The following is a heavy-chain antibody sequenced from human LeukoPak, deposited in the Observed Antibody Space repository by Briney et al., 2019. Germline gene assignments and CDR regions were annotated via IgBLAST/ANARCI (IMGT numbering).Heavy chain of an antibody. CDR1: GYAISSGYY. Sequence: SETLSLTCTVSGYAISSGYYWGWIRQPPGKGLEWIGEINHSGSTNYNPSLKSRVTISVDTSKHQFSLKLSSVTAADTAVYYCARERYSSGWYDYWGQGTLVTVSS. V-gene: IGHV4-38-2*02. CDR2: INHSGST. CDR3: ARERYSSGWYDY. J-gene: IGHJ4*02. D-gene: IGHD6-19*01.